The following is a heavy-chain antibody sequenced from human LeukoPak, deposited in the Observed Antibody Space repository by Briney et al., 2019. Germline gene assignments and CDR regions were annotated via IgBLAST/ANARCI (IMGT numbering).Heavy chain of an antibody. V-gene: IGHV1-8*01. CDR1: GYTFANYD. CDR3: ARVRPGPYNYFDL. J-gene: IGHJ5*02. CDR2: LNPNSGKT. Sequence: ASVKVSCKASGYTFANYDINWMRQATGQGLEWMGWLNPNSGKTGYEQKFQGRVTMTRDSSISTAYLDLSSLSSEDTAVYYCARVRPGPYNYFDLWGQGTLVTVSS.